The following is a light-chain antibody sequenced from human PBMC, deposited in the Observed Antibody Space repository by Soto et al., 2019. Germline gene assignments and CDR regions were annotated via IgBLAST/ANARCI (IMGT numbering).Light chain of an antibody. CDR3: CSYAGSSTP. CDR1: SSDVGRYNL. J-gene: IGLJ2*01. Sequence: QSVLTQPASVSGSPGQSITISCTGTSSDVGRYNLVSWYQQHPGKAPKLMIYEVTKRPSGVSNRFSGSKSGNTASLTISGLQAEDEADYYCCSYAGSSTPFGGGTKLTVL. CDR2: EVT. V-gene: IGLV2-23*02.